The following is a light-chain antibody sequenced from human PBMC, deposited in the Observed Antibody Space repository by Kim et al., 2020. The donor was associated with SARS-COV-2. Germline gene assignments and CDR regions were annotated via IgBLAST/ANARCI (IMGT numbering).Light chain of an antibody. V-gene: IGLV2-14*03. Sequence: QSALTQPASVSGSPGQSITISCTGTSSDVGGYEYVSWYQQHPGKAPKLIIYDVSNRPSGVSTRFSGSKSGNTASLTISGLQAEDEADYYCNSYTTSSTWVFGGGTKLTVL. CDR3: NSYTTSSTWV. J-gene: IGLJ3*02. CDR2: DVS. CDR1: SSDVGGYEY.